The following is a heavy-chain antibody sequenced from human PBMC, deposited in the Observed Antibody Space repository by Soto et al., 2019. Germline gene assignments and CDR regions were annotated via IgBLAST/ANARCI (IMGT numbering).Heavy chain of an antibody. J-gene: IGHJ4*02. CDR1: GGSFNGYA. CDR3: ARPRLFYDSGSHSYVPYYFEN. D-gene: IGHD3-22*01. CDR2: LTPISGAA. Sequence: QVHLVQSGAEVKKPGSSVRVSCKASGGSFNGYAVTWVRQAPGRGLEWMGGLTPISGAATYAKNFQGRVSVTADGSTTTAYLDLTSLTSEDTAIYFCARPRLFYDSGSHSYVPYYFENWGQGTLVSVSS. V-gene: IGHV1-69*01.